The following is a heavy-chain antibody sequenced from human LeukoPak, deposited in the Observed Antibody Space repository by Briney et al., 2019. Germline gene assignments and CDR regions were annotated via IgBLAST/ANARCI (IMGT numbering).Heavy chain of an antibody. V-gene: IGHV4-39*07. CDR3: ARINGWSGAQYYFDS. D-gene: IGHD6-19*01. CDR2: IYYSGST. CDR1: GFTFSNYE. Sequence: GSLRLSCAASGFTFSNYEMNWVRQAPGKGLEWIGSIYYSGSTYYNPSLKSRVTISIDTSKKNFSLNLSSVTAADTAVYYCARINGWSGAQYYFDSWGQGTLVTVSS. J-gene: IGHJ4*02.